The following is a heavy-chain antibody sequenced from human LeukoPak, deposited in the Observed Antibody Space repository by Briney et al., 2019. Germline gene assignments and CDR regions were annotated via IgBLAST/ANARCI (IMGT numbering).Heavy chain of an antibody. CDR2: LNWDSGST. CDR3: AKDSSMVRGVINC. CDR1: GFTFDDYV. V-gene: IGHV3-9*01. J-gene: IGHJ4*02. Sequence: QTGGSLRLSCAASGFTFDDYVMHWVRQAPGKGLEWVSSLNWDSGSTAYADSVKGRFTISRDNAKNSLYLQMSSLRAEDTAFYYCAKDSSMVRGVINCWGQGTLVTVSS. D-gene: IGHD3-10*01.